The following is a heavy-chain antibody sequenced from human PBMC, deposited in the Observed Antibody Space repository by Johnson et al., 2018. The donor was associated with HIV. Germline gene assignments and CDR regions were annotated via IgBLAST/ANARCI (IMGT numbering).Heavy chain of an antibody. J-gene: IGHJ3*02. CDR3: ARALGLEVCAFDI. Sequence: QVQLVESGGGLVTPGGSLRISCSGSGLTLRNAWMTWVRQAPGKGLECLSYITSSGSSGYYVDSVKGRFTISRDNAKNSLYLQMNSLRAEDTAVYYCARALGLEVCAFDIWGQGTMVTVSS. D-gene: IGHD2-8*01. V-gene: IGHV3-11*01. CDR1: GLTLRNAW. CDR2: ITSSGSSG.